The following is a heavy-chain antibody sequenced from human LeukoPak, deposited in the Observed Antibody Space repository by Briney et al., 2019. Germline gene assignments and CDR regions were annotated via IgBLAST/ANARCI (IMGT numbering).Heavy chain of an antibody. Sequence: GGSLRLSCVASGFTFSSYWMSWVRQAPGKGLEWVANIKQDGSEKYYVDSVKGRFTISRDNAKNSLYLQMNSLRAEDTAVYYCAREGGHNWYFDYWGQGTLVTVSS. CDR3: AREGGHNWYFDY. D-gene: IGHD1-20*01. CDR1: GFTFSSYW. J-gene: IGHJ4*02. V-gene: IGHV3-7*01. CDR2: IKQDGSEK.